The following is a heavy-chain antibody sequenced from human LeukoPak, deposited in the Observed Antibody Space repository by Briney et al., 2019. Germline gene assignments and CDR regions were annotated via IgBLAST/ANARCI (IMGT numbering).Heavy chain of an antibody. CDR2: IIPIFGTA. D-gene: IGHD3-3*01. CDR1: GGTFSSYA. J-gene: IGHJ4*02. Sequence: SVKVSCKASGGTFSSYAISWVRQAPGQGLEWMGGIIPIFGTANYGQKFQGRVTITADESTSTAYMELSSLRSEDTAVYYCAREMYHYDFWSGYDYWGQGTLVTVSS. CDR3: AREMYHYDFWSGYDY. V-gene: IGHV1-69*13.